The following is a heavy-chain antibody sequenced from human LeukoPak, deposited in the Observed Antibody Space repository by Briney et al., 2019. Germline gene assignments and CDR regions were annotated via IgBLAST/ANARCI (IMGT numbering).Heavy chain of an antibody. Sequence: ASVKVSCKASGYTFTGYYMQWVRQAPGQGLEWMGWINPNSGVTNYAQKFQGRVTMTRDTSISTAYMELSRLRSDDTAVYFCARHVCVSSSSYEDYYYGMDVWGRGTTVTVSS. CDR3: ARHVCVSSSSYEDYYYGMDV. CDR2: INPNSGVT. D-gene: IGHD2-2*01. J-gene: IGHJ6*02. CDR1: GYTFTGYY. V-gene: IGHV1-2*02.